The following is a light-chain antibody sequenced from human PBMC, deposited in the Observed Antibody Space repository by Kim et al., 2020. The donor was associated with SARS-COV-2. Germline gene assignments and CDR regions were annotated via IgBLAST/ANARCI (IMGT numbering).Light chain of an antibody. CDR2: KAS. J-gene: IGKJ1*01. V-gene: IGKV1-5*03. CDR1: RSVNRW. CDR3: QQHGAYSPWP. Sequence: DIQMTQFPSTLPASVGDRVTITCRASRSVNRWLAWYQQKPGKAPSLLIYKASILQSGVPSRFSGSGSGTEFTLTISSLQPDDCATYYCQQHGAYSPWPFGQGTKVDIK.